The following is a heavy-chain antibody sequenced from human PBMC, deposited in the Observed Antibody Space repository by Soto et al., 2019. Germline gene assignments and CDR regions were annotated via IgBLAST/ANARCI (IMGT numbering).Heavy chain of an antibody. CDR1: GYTFTGYY. V-gene: IGHV1-2*02. Sequence: ASVKVSCKASGYTFTGYYMHWVRQAPGQGLEWMGWVNPNSGGTNYARKFQGRVTMTRDTSISTAYMELSRLRSDDTAVYYCARSYYYDSSGYSAFDYWGQGTLVTVSS. J-gene: IGHJ4*02. D-gene: IGHD3-22*01. CDR3: ARSYYYDSSGYSAFDY. CDR2: VNPNSGGT.